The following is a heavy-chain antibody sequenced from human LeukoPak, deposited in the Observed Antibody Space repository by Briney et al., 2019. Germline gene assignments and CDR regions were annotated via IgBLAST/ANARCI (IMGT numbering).Heavy chain of an antibody. V-gene: IGHV4-61*05. D-gene: IGHD3-10*02. CDR3: ARHGTMSSDAFDI. CDR2: IYYSGST. CDR1: GGSISSSSYY. Sequence: SETLSLTCTVSGGSISSSSYYWSWIRQPPGKGLEWIGYIYYSGSTNYNPSLKSRVTISVDTSKNQFSLKLSSVTAADTAVYYCARHGTMSSDAFDIWGQGTMVTVSS. J-gene: IGHJ3*02.